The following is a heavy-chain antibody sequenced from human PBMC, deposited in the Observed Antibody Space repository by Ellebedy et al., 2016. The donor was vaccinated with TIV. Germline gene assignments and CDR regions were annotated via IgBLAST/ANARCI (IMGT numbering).Heavy chain of an antibody. CDR1: GGTFDSLA. J-gene: IGHJ5*02. CDR2: ITPILAAT. Sequence: AASVKVSCKASGGTFDSLAFTWVRQAPGHGLEWMGRITPILAATDYEQKFKGRVTITADKDTTTVYMELSSLTSDDTAVYYCARDGYNLRHNDATLGFDPWGQGTPVTVSS. V-gene: IGHV1-69*04. CDR3: ARDGYNLRHNDATLGFDP. D-gene: IGHD5-12*01.